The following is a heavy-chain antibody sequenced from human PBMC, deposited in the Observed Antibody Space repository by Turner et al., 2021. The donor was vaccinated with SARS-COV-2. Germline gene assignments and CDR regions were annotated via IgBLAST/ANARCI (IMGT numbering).Heavy chain of an antibody. CDR1: GFTFSSYW. D-gene: IGHD6-13*01. Sequence: EVQLVESGGGLVQRGGSLRPPGAASGFTFSSYWMSWVRQAPGKGLECVANIKQDGSEKYYVDSVKGRFTISRDNAKNSLYLQMNSLRAEDTAVYYCARLHTSSWYFDYWGQGTLFTVSS. V-gene: IGHV3-7*03. CDR3: ARLHTSSWYFDY. CDR2: IKQDGSEK. J-gene: IGHJ4*02.